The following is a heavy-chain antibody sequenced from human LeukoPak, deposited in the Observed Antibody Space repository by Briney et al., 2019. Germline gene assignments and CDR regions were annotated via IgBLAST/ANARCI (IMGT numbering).Heavy chain of an antibody. D-gene: IGHD2-15*01. CDR2: IYYNGIT. V-gene: IGHV4-59*01. CDR1: GGSISSYY. CDR3: AREVVSGGNCFFDY. Sequence: SETLSLTCTVSGGSISSYYWSWIRQPPGKGLEWIGYIYYNGITNYNPSLKSRVTISVDTSKNQFSLKLSSVTAADTAVYYCAREVVSGGNCFFDYWGQGTLVTVSS. J-gene: IGHJ4*02.